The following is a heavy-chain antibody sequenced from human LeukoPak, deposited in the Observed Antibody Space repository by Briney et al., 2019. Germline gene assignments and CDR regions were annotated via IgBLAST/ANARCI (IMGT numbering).Heavy chain of an antibody. CDR3: ARDLGSSGWFTFDY. Sequence: PGGSLRLSCAASGFTFSSYSMNWVRQAPGKGLEWVSYISSSSSTIYYADSVKGRFTISRDNAKNSLYLQMNSLRAEDTAVYHCARDLGSSGWFTFDYWGQGTLVTVSS. CDR2: ISSSSSTI. D-gene: IGHD6-19*01. V-gene: IGHV3-48*01. CDR1: GFTFSSYS. J-gene: IGHJ4*02.